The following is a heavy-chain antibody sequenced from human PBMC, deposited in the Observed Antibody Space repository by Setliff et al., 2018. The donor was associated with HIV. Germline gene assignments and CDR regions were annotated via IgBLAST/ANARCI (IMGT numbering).Heavy chain of an antibody. Sequence: ASVKVSCKASGYSFTTYAISWVRQAPGQGLEWMGWISAYNGNTLYAQKFQGRVTMTTDTSTSTAYMDLRSLRSEDTAVYYCARDRIPSKWLLESDYWGQGTLVTVSS. D-gene: IGHD3-22*01. CDR1: GYSFTTYA. J-gene: IGHJ4*02. CDR2: ISAYNGNT. CDR3: ARDRIPSKWLLESDY. V-gene: IGHV1-18*01.